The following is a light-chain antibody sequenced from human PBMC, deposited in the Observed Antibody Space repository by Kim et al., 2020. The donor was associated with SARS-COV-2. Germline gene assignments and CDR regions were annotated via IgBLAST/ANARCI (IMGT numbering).Light chain of an antibody. J-gene: IGKJ4*01. CDR1: QSISSK. Sequence: VYPGERATFSCRASQSISSKLAWYQQKPGQAPRLLISDASTRATGIPARFSGSGSGTEFTLTISSLQSEDFAVYYCQQYNNWPLTFGGGTKVEIK. CDR2: DAS. CDR3: QQYNNWPLT. V-gene: IGKV3D-15*01.